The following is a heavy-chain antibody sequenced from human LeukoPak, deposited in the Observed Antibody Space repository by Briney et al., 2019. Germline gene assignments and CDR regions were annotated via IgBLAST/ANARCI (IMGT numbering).Heavy chain of an antibody. CDR3: ARQSINGWRNFDY. CDR1: GGSISGYS. V-gene: IGHV4-59*08. CDR2: IYYSGST. Sequence: PSETLSLTCTVSGGSISGYSWSWIRQPPGKGLEWIGYIYYSGSTDSNPSLKSRVTISVDTSKNQFSLKLSSVTAADTAVYYCARQSINGWRNFDYWGQGSLVTVSS. J-gene: IGHJ4*02. D-gene: IGHD6-19*01.